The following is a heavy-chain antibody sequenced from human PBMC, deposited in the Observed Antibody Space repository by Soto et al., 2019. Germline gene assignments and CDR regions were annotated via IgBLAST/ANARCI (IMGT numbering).Heavy chain of an antibody. CDR2: IYYSGST. CDR3: ARGMAEEQIFYYFDY. V-gene: IGHV4-59*01. CDR1: GGSISSYY. J-gene: IGHJ4*02. Sequence: SETLSLTCTVSGGSISSYYWSWIRQPPGKGLEWIGYIYYSGSTNYNPSLKSRVTISVDTTKNQFSLKLSSVTAADTAVYYCARGMAEEQIFYYFDYWGQGALVTVSS. D-gene: IGHD3-9*01.